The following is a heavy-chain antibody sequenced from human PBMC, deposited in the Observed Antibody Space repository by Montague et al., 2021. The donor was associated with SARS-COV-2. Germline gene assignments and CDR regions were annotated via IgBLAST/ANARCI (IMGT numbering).Heavy chain of an antibody. D-gene: IGHD2-15*01. CDR2: INHSGST. CDR3: ARGSVDIVVVVAATPPYFDY. Sequence: SETLSLTCAVYGGSFSGYYWSWIRQPPGKGLEWIGEINHSGSTNYNPSLKSRVTISVDTSKNQFSLKLSSVTAAVTAVYYCARGSVDIVVVVAATPPYFDYWGQGTLVTVSS. J-gene: IGHJ4*02. CDR1: GGSFSGYY. V-gene: IGHV4-34*01.